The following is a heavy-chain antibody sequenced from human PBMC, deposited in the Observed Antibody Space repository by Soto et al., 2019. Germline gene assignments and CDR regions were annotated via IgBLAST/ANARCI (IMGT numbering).Heavy chain of an antibody. D-gene: IGHD6-19*01. CDR1: GFNFSSYS. CDR3: ARALQTYTSGPLGF. Sequence: GGSLRLSCAASGFNFSSYSIHWVRQAPEKGLEWVSYIGTSTSTTYYADSVKGRFTISRDNAKNSLFLQMNSLRAEDTAVYYCARALQTYTSGPLGFWGQGTRVTVSS. CDR2: IGTSTSTT. J-gene: IGHJ4*02. V-gene: IGHV3-48*01.